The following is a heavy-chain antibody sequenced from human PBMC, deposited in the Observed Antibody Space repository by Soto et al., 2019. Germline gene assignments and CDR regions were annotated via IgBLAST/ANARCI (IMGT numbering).Heavy chain of an antibody. CDR1: GGSISSSSYH. CDR3: ANSYAYFNGMDV. CDR2: MYYSGST. Sequence: QLQLQESGPGLVKPSETLSLTCTVSGGSISSSSYHWGWIRQPPGKGLEWIGSMYYSGSTYYNPSLKSRVTTSVDTSKNQFSLKLRSVTAADTAVYYCANSYAYFNGMDVWGQGTTVTVSS. V-gene: IGHV4-39*01. D-gene: IGHD5-18*01. J-gene: IGHJ6*02.